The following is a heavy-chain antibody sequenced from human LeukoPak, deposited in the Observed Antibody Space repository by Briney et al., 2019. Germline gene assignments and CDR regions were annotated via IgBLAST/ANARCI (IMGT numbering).Heavy chain of an antibody. CDR3: ARDAGGGDYQGPGNYYYYGMDV. J-gene: IGHJ6*02. Sequence: RAGGSLRLSCAASGFTFSSYWMHWVRQAPGKGLVWVSRINSDGSSTSYADSVKGRFTISRDNAKNTLYLQMNSLRAEDTAVYYCARDAGGGDYQGPGNYYYYGMDVWGQGTTVTVSS. CDR2: INSDGSST. D-gene: IGHD4-17*01. CDR1: GFTFSSYW. V-gene: IGHV3-74*01.